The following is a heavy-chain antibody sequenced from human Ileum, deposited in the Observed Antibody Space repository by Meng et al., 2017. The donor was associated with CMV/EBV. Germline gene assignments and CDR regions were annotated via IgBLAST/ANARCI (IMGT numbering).Heavy chain of an antibody. CDR3: ATWQHCSDTNCDPEYFQH. Sequence: GGSLRLSCAASGFTFSSYAMGWVRQAPGKGLEWVSSISGSGSGGSTYYADSVKGRFSISRDNSKNTLYVQMNSLRADDTAVYYCATWQHCSDTNCDPEYFQHWGQGTLVTVSS. V-gene: IGHV3-23*01. CDR2: ISGSGSGGST. D-gene: IGHD2-2*01. CDR1: GFTFSSYA. J-gene: IGHJ1*01.